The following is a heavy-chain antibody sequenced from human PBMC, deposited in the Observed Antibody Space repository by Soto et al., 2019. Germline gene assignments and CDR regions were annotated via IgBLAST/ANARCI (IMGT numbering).Heavy chain of an antibody. CDR1: GGSVSSGDYY. V-gene: IGHV4-30-4*01. J-gene: IGHJ4*02. CDR3: ATRFITMITPFDY. Sequence: QVQLQESGPGLVKPSQTLSLTCTVSGGSVSSGDYYWHWIRQPPGKGLEWIGFIYYSGSTYYNPSLTSRVTISVDTSKNQFSLKLSSVTAADTAMYYCATRFITMITPFDYWGQGTLVTVSS. D-gene: IGHD3-22*01. CDR2: IYYSGST.